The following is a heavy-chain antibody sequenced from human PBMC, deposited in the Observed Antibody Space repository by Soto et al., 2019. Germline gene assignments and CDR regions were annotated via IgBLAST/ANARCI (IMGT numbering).Heavy chain of an antibody. V-gene: IGHV4-30-2*01. J-gene: IGHJ4*02. D-gene: IGHD1-26*01. Sequence: QLQLQESGSGLVKPSQTLSLTCAVSGGSISSGGYSWSWMRQPPGKSLEWIGYFFHGSTYYNLSLKGXXXXXXHRSKNQFSLKLXSVXAAATAVYYFPXXGGVGAMAIHYWGQGTLITVSS. CDR3: PXXGGVGAMAIHY. CDR2: FFHGST. CDR1: GGSISSGGYS.